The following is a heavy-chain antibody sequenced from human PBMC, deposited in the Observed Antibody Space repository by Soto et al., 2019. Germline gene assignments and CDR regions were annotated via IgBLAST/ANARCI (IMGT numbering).Heavy chain of an antibody. J-gene: IGHJ4*02. D-gene: IGHD1-26*01. Sequence: EVQLVESGGGLVKPGGSLRLSCAASGFTFSNAWMHWVRQAPGKGLEWVGRIKSNTDGGTTEYAAPVKGRFTISRDESNNTLYLQMNSLKTEDTAVYYCTTDPTGGSHPFDYWGQGTLVTVSS. CDR2: IKSNTDGGTT. CDR1: GFTFSNAW. CDR3: TTDPTGGSHPFDY. V-gene: IGHV3-15*07.